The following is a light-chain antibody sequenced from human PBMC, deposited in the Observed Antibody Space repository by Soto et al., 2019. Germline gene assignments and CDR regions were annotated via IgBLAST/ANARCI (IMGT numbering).Light chain of an antibody. Sequence: EIVMTQSPATLSVSPGERATLSCRASQSVSSNLAWYQHKPGQAPRLLIYGASTRAAGIPDRFSGSGSGTDFALTITRLEPEDSAVYFCKQYTGPPTTVGQGTRLEIK. CDR3: KQYTGPPTT. V-gene: IGKV3D-15*01. CDR1: QSVSSN. CDR2: GAS. J-gene: IGKJ5*01.